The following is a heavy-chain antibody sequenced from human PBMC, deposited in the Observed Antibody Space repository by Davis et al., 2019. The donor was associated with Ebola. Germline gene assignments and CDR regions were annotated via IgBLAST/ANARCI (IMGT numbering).Heavy chain of an antibody. V-gene: IGHV1-69*10. J-gene: IGHJ4*02. CDR1: GDTFRRHG. CDR3: AGGGTDYSGLGNDYNSIDYFEY. CDR2: VIPILGIT. D-gene: IGHD3-10*01. Sequence: AASVKVSCKTSGDTFRRHGISWVRQAPGQGLEWLGGVIPILGITNRSQKFRGRLTITADESTTTVYMELNSLRSEDTAVYYWAGGGTDYSGLGNDYNSIDYFEYLGQGTLVTASS.